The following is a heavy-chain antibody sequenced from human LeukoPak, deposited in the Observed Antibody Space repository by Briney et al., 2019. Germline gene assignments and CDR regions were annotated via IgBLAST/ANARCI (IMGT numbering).Heavy chain of an antibody. CDR1: GFTFSSYA. J-gene: IGHJ5*02. CDR3: ARDLLKTYIVVVPAAFDP. D-gene: IGHD2-2*01. V-gene: IGHV3-21*01. CDR2: ISSSSSYI. Sequence: GGSLRLSCAASGFTFSSYAMSWVRQAPGKGLEWVSSISSSSSYIYYTDSVKGRFTISRDNAKNSLYLQMNSLRAEDTAVYYCARDLLKTYIVVVPAAFDPWGQGTLVTVSS.